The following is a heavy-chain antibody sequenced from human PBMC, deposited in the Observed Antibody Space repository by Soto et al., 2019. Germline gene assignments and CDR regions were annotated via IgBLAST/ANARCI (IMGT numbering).Heavy chain of an antibody. CDR2: IYSGGST. CDR1: GFTVSSNY. V-gene: IGHV3-53*01. Sequence: EVQLVESGGGLIQPGGSLRLSCAASGFTVSSNYMSWVRQAPGKGLEWVSVIYSGGSTYYTDSVKGRFTISRDNSKNTLYLQMNSRRAEDTAVYYCARDRMGSYGLGDDYYYGMDVWGQGTTVTVSS. CDR3: ARDRMGSYGLGDDYYYGMDV. D-gene: IGHD1-26*01. J-gene: IGHJ6*02.